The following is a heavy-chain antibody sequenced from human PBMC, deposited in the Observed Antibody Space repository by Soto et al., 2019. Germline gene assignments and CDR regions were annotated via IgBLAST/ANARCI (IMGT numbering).Heavy chain of an antibody. CDR3: ARRGSGSYYR. Sequence: PSETLSLTCTVSGGSISSYYWSWIRQPPGKGLEWIGYIYYSGSTNYNPSLKSRVTISVDTSKNQFSLKLSSVTAADTAVYYCARRGSGSYYRWGQGTLVTVSS. CDR2: IYYSGST. V-gene: IGHV4-59*08. CDR1: GGSISSYY. J-gene: IGHJ4*02. D-gene: IGHD3-10*01.